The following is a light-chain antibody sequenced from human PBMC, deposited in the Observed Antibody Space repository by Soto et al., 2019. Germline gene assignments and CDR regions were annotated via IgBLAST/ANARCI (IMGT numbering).Light chain of an antibody. CDR2: DVT. CDR3: AAWDDSLSGWM. V-gene: IGLV2-14*02. J-gene: IGLJ3*02. CDR1: STDIGTYSR. Sequence: QSALTQPASVSGSPGQSITISCTGTSTDIGTYSRVSWYLQYPGKAPKLMIYDVTKRPSGVPDRFSASKSATSASLAISGLRSEDEADYYCAAWDDSLSGWMFGGGTKLTVL.